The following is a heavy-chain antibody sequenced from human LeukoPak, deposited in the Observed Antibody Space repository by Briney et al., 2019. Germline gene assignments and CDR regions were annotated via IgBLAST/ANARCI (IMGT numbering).Heavy chain of an antibody. CDR1: GGSISSGGYY. J-gene: IGHJ4*02. V-gene: IGHV4-39*01. CDR3: ARHMVSGWYVPSGY. D-gene: IGHD6-19*01. CDR2: IYYSGST. Sequence: SETLSLTCTVSGGSISSGGYYWSWIRQHPGKGLEWIGYIYYSGSTYYNPSLKSRVTISVDTSKNQFSLKLSSVTAADTAVYYCARHMVSGWYVPSGYWGQGTLVTVSS.